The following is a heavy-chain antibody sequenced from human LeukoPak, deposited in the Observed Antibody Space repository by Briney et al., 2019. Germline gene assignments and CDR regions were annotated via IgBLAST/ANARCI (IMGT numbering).Heavy chain of an antibody. V-gene: IGHV3-64*01. CDR2: ISYNGGST. CDR3: ARGDGLLLFDY. Sequence: PGGSLRLSCAASGLIFSRYTMHWVRQPPGKGLEYVSAISYNGGSTYYGNFVKGRFTISRDNSKNTLYLQMGSLRVEDMAVYYCARGDGLLLFDYWGQGTLVTVSS. J-gene: IGHJ4*02. CDR1: GLIFSRYT. D-gene: IGHD3-10*01.